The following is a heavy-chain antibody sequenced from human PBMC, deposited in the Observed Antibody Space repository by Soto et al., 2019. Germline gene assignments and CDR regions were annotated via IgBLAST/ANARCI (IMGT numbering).Heavy chain of an antibody. Sequence: QITLKESGPTLVKPTQTLTLTCTFSAFSLSTGGVGVGWIRQPPGKALEWLALIYWDDDKRYSPSLRSRLTITKDTSKNQVVHTMTNMDPVDTATYYCIQSRCGGDCLQSYASYYYYGMDVWGQGTTVTVSS. J-gene: IGHJ6*02. CDR3: IQSRCGGDCLQSYASYYYYGMDV. CDR2: IYWDDDK. D-gene: IGHD2-21*02. V-gene: IGHV2-5*02. CDR1: AFSLSTGGVG.